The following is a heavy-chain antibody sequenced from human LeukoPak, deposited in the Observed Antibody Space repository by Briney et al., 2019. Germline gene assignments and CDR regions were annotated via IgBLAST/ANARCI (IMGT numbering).Heavy chain of an antibody. CDR3: KRGSSSPYYYYGMDV. D-gene: IGHD6-6*01. J-gene: IGHJ6*02. CDR1: GDSVSSSNYY. CDR2: INHSGST. Sequence: SETLSLTCTVFGDSVSSSNYYWAWFRQPPGKGLEWIGEINHSGSTNYNPSLKSRVTISVDTSKNQFSLKLSSVTAADTAVYYCKRGSSSPYYYYGMDVWGQGTTVTVSS. V-gene: IGHV4-39*07.